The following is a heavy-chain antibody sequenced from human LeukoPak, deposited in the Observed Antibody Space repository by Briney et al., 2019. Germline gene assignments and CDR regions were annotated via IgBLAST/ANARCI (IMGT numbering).Heavy chain of an antibody. J-gene: IGHJ4*02. D-gene: IGHD6-13*01. CDR2: IVVGSGNT. V-gene: IGHV1-58*02. CDR1: GFTFTSSA. Sequence: ASVKVSCKASGFTFTSSAMQWVRQARGQRLEWIGWIVVGSGNTNYAQKFQGRVTMTRDTSISTANMELSRLRSDDTAVYYCARVRPPREAAAGIGYWGQGTLVTVSS. CDR3: ARVRPPREAAAGIGY.